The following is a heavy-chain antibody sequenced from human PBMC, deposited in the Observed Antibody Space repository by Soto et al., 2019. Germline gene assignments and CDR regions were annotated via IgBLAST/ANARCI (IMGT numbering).Heavy chain of an antibody. V-gene: IGHV1-18*01. D-gene: IGHD3-22*01. CDR3: ARGPTDYYDNSANYFFDY. CDR1: GYTFITYG. CDR2: ISTYNGNT. Sequence: QVQLVQSGAEVKKPGASVKVSCKASGYTFITYGARWVRQAPGQGLDWLGWISTYNGNTRYAERLQGRVTMTTDTTTNTAYTELRNLRSDDTAVYYCARGPTDYYDNSANYFFDYWGQGTLVTVSS. J-gene: IGHJ4*02.